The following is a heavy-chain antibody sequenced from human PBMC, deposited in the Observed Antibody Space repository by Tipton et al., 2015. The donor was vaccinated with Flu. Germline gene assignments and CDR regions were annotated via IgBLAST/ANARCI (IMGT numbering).Heavy chain of an antibody. CDR1: GGSFSGYY. J-gene: IGHJ2*01. CDR3: ARQYGVYSSGWNWYFDL. D-gene: IGHD6-19*01. Sequence: TLSLTCAVYGGSFSGYYWSWIRQPPGKGLEWIGEINHSGSTNYNPSLKCRVTISVDTSKNQFSLKLSSVTAADTAVSYCARQYGVYSSGWNWYFDLWGRGTLVTVSS. V-gene: IGHV4-34*01. CDR2: INHSGST.